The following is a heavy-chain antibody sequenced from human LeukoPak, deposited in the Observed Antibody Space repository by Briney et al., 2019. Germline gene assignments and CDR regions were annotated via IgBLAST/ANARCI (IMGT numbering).Heavy chain of an antibody. CDR1: GYTFTGYY. J-gene: IGHJ4*02. D-gene: IGHD2-2*01. CDR2: INPNSGGT. V-gene: IGHV1-2*02. Sequence: ASVKVSCKASGYTFTGYYMHWVRQAPGQGLEWMGWINPNSGGTNYAQKFQGRVTMTRDTSISTAYMELSRLRSDDTAVYYLAGDIFLTAGGSTIEDWGQGTLVTVSS. CDR3: AGDIFLTAGGSTIED.